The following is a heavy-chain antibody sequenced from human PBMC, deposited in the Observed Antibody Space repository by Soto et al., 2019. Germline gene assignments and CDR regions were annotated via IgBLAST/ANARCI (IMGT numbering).Heavy chain of an antibody. Sequence: SETLSLTCTVSGGSISSYYWSWIRQPPGKGLEWIGYIYYSGSTNYNPSLKSRVTISVDTSKNQFSLKLSSVTAVDTAVYYCARGEEQWLVGRGRVYYYGMDVWGQGTTVTVSS. D-gene: IGHD6-19*01. CDR1: GGSISSYY. V-gene: IGHV4-59*01. CDR3: ARGEEQWLVGRGRVYYYGMDV. CDR2: IYYSGST. J-gene: IGHJ6*02.